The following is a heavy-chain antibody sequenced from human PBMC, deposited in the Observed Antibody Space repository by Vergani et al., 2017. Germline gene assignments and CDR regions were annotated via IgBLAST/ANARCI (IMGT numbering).Heavy chain of an antibody. D-gene: IGHD3-22*01. CDR1: GFTFSSYG. J-gene: IGHJ4*02. Sequence: QVQLVESGGGVVQPGRSLRLSCAASGFTFSSYGMHWVRQAPGKGLEWVAVIWYDGSNKYYADSVKGRFTISRDNSKNTLYLQMNSLRAEDTAVYYCAREFSSGYYLFDYWGQGTLVTVSS. V-gene: IGHV3-33*01. CDR2: IWYDGSNK. CDR3: AREFSSGYYLFDY.